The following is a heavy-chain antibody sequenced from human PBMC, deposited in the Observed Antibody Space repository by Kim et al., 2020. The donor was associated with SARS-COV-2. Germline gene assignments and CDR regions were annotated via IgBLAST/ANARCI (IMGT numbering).Heavy chain of an antibody. J-gene: IGHJ4*02. CDR2: NT. CDR3: AQAARGQFYY. V-gene: IGHV1-18*01. Sequence: NTNYAQKLQGRVTMTTDTSTSTAYMELRSLRSDDTAVYYCAQAARGQFYYWGQGTLVTVSS. D-gene: IGHD6-25*01.